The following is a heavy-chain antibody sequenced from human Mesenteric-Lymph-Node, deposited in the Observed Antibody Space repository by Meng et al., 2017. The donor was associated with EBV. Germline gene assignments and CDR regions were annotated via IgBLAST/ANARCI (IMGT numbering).Heavy chain of an antibody. V-gene: IGHV1-3*01. CDR1: GYTNYA. CDR2: INAGNGNT. J-gene: IGHJ4*02. D-gene: IGHD2-21*02. Sequence: QVQRVQSGAEVKKPGASVEVSCKASGYTNYAMHWVRQAPGQRLEWMGWINAGNGNTEYSQKFQGRVTITRDTSASTAHMEVSSLRSEDTAVYYCATAYCGSDCYVHYLIEYWGQGTLVTVSS. CDR3: ATAYCGSDCYVHYLIEY.